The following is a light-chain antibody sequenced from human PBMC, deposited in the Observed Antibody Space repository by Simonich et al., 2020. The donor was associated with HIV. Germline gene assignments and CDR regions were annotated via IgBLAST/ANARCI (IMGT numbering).Light chain of an antibody. J-gene: IGKJ4*01. V-gene: IGKV1-8*01. Sequence: AIRMTQSPSSLSASTGDRVTITCRGRQGISSYLAWYQQKPGKAPKLLIYAASTLQSGVPSRFSGSGSGTDFTLTISCLQSEDFATYYCQQYYSYPLLTFGGGTKVEIK. CDR2: AAS. CDR3: QQYYSYPLLT. CDR1: QGISSY.